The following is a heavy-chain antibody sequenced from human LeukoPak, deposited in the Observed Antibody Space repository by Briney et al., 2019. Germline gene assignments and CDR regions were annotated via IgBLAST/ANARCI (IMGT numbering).Heavy chain of an antibody. J-gene: IGHJ4*02. Sequence: GGCLRLSCAASGFTFSNAWMSWVRQAPGKGLEWVGRIKTKTEGGTTDYAAPVKGRFTISRDDSKNTLYLQMNSLKTEDTAVYYCTTDGGIIGSYWGQGTLVTVSS. CDR1: GFTFSNAW. V-gene: IGHV3-15*01. CDR2: IKTKTEGGTT. CDR3: TTDGGIIGSY. D-gene: IGHD3-16*01.